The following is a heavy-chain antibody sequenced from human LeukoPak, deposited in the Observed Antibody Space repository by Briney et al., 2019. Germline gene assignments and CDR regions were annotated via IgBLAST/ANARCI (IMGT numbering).Heavy chain of an antibody. D-gene: IGHD3-22*01. CDR3: ARITEPHYYDSSAYYSPGAFDI. J-gene: IGHJ3*02. Sequence: PSETLSLTCAVYGGSFSGYYWSWIRQPPGKGLEWIGEINHSGGTNYNASLKSRVTISVDTSKNQFSLKLNSVTAADTAVYYCARITEPHYYDSSAYYSPGAFDIWGQGTMVTVSS. CDR1: GGSFSGYY. V-gene: IGHV4-34*01. CDR2: INHSGGT.